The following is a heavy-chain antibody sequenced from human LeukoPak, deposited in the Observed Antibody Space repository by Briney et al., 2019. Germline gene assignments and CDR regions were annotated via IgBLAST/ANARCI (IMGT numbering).Heavy chain of an antibody. CDR3: AKGDYGVDFGY. J-gene: IGHJ4*02. V-gene: IGHV3-30*18. CDR1: GFTFSSCG. CDR2: ISYDGSNK. Sequence: GRSLRLSCAASGFTFSSCGMHWVRQAPGKGLEWVAVISYDGSNKYYADSVKGRFTISRDNSKNTLYLQMNSLRAEDTAVYYCAKGDYGVDFGYWGQGTLVTVSS. D-gene: IGHD4-17*01.